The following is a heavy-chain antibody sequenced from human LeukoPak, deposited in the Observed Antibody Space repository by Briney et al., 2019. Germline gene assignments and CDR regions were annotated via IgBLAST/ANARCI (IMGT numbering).Heavy chain of an antibody. J-gene: IGHJ4*02. V-gene: IGHV4-4*07. Sequence: PSETLSLTCTVSGGSISSYYWSWIRQPAGKGLEWIGRLYTSGSTNYNPSLKSRVTMSVDTSKNQFSLKLSSVTAADTAVYYCAADVAVAGQRGFDYWGQGTLVTVSS. D-gene: IGHD6-19*01. CDR1: GGSISSYY. CDR2: LYTSGST. CDR3: AADVAVAGQRGFDY.